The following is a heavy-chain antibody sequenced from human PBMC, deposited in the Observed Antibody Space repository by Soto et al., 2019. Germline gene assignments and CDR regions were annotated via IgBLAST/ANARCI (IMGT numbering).Heavy chain of an antibody. V-gene: IGHV4-34*01. CDR2: INHSGST. J-gene: IGHJ6*02. CDR3: ARGGDYGDYGGLYYYYGMDV. D-gene: IGHD4-17*01. CDR1: GGSFSGYY. Sequence: ETLSLTCAVYGGSFSGYYWSWIRQPPGKGLEWIGEINHSGSTNYNPSLKSRVTISVDTSKNQFSLKLSSVTAADTAVYYCARGGDYGDYGGLYYYYGMDVWGQGTTVTVSS.